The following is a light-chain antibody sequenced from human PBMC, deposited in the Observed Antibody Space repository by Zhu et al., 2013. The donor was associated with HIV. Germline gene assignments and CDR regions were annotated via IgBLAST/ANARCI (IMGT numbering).Light chain of an antibody. CDR3: QQYGSSPWT. J-gene: IGKJ1*01. CDR2: GAS. Sequence: IVLTQSPGTLSLSPGERATLSCRASQSVRSNSLAWYQQKPGQAPRLAIYGASIRATDIPDRFSGGGSGTDFTLIISTLEPEDFAVYYCQQYGSSPWTFGQGTTVEIK. V-gene: IGKV3-20*01. CDR1: QSVRSNS.